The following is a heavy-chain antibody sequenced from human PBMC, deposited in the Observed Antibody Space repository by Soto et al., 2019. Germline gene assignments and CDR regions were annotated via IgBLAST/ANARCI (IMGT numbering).Heavy chain of an antibody. CDR3: VSLRQDGSGWYYFDY. CDR2: LSDSGISI. V-gene: IGHV3-23*01. Sequence: SGGSLRLSCTASGFTFSSHAMTLVRQAPGKGLEWVSGLSDSGISIYYADSVKGRLTISRDNSKNTLYLQMTSLRVEDTAVYYCVSLRQDGSGWYYFDYWGQGTLVTVSS. D-gene: IGHD6-19*01. CDR1: GFTFSSHA. J-gene: IGHJ4*02.